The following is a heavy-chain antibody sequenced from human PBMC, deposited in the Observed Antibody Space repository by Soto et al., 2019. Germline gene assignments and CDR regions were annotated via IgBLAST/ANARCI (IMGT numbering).Heavy chain of an antibody. D-gene: IGHD2-15*01. Sequence: EVQLLESGGDLVQPGGSLRVSCAGSGFIFGSRAMSWVRQAPGKGLEWVSGIDGGGGDINYADSVKGRFTISRDNSKSTPYLEMNSMRAEDTAVYYCATLKGASYGGIWYSAVADYWGQGTLVTVSS. J-gene: IGHJ4*02. CDR3: ATLKGASYGGIWYSAVADY. CDR1: GFIFGSRA. CDR2: IDGGGGDI. V-gene: IGHV3-23*01.